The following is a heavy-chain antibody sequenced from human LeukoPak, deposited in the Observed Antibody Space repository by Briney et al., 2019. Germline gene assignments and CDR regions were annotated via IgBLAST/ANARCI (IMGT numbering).Heavy chain of an antibody. V-gene: IGHV4-30-4*01. D-gene: IGHD3-10*01. J-gene: IGHJ4*02. Sequence: SETLSLTCTVSGGSISSGDYYWSWIRQPPGKGLEWIGYIYYSGSTYYNPSLKSRVTISVDTSKNQFSLKLSSVTAADTAVYYCARGLLWFRELFLYFDYWGQGTLVTVSS. CDR3: ARGLLWFRELFLYFDY. CDR1: GGSISSGDYY. CDR2: IYYSGST.